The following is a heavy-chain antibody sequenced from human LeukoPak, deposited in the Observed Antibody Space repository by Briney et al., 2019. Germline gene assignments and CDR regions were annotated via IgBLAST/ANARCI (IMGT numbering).Heavy chain of an antibody. CDR2: IYYSGST. V-gene: IGHV4-39*07. CDR3: ARIEYSSSCDY. J-gene: IGHJ4*02. Sequence: SETLSLTCTVSGGSISSSSYYWGWIRQPPGKGLECIGSIYYSGSTYYNPSLKSRVTISVDTSKNQFSLKLCFVTAADTAVYYCARIEYSSSCDYWGQGTLVTVSS. CDR1: GGSISSSSYY. D-gene: IGHD6-6*01.